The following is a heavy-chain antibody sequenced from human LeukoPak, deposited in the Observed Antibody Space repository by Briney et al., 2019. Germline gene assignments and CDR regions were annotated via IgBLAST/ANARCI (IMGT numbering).Heavy chain of an antibody. CDR3: ARAGTLLRHFDY. J-gene: IGHJ4*02. Sequence: ASVTVSCKASGYTFTSYYMHWVRQAPGQGLEWMGIINPSGGSTSYAQKFQGRVTMTRDMSTSTVYMELSSLRSEDTAVYYCARAGTLLRHFDYWGQGTLVTVSS. CDR2: INPSGGST. D-gene: IGHD2-15*01. V-gene: IGHV1-46*01. CDR1: GYTFTSYY.